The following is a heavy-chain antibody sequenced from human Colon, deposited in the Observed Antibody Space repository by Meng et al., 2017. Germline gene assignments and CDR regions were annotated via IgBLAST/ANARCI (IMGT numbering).Heavy chain of an antibody. D-gene: IGHD3-16*01. CDR3: AISDDYRSDY. J-gene: IGHJ4*02. V-gene: IGHV4-4*02. Sequence: GSVTALFTPAGALAVTCVVSGGYRICSSWSTWDRQAPGKGLEWIGETSHSGSTNYSPSLTIRATISLVKSKHQLSLTVNSVTAADTAVHYCAISDDYRSDYWGQGTLVTVSS. CDR2: TSHSGST. CDR1: GGYRICSSW.